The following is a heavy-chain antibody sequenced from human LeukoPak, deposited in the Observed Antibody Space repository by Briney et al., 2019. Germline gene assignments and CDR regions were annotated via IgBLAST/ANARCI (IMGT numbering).Heavy chain of an antibody. CDR3: ARKGIAAAGTCNWFDP. CDR2: INHSGST. D-gene: IGHD6-13*01. J-gene: IGHJ5*02. CDR1: GGSISSISYY. V-gene: IGHV4-39*07. Sequence: KPSETLSLTCSVSGGSISSISYYWSWIRQPPGKGLEWIGEINHSGSTNYNPSLKSRVTISVDTSKNQFSLKLSSVTAADTAVYYCARKGIAAAGTCNWFDPWGQGTLGTVSS.